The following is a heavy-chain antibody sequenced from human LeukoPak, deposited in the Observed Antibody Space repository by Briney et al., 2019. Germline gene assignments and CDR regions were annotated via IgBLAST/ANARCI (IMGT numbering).Heavy chain of an antibody. J-gene: IGHJ4*02. CDR2: IRSDGSGE. D-gene: IGHD1-26*01. CDR1: GFIFSDYG. Sequence: GGSLRLSCVASGFIFSDYGMHWVRQAPGKGLEWVAFIRSDGSGEYYTGSVKGRFTISRDNSKNTLYVQINSLRLEDTAVYYCGKHDSASDYWGQGTLVTVSS. CDR3: GKHDSASDY. V-gene: IGHV3-30*02.